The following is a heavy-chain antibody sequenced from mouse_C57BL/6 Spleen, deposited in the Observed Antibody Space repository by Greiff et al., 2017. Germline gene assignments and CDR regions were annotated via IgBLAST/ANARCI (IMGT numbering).Heavy chain of an antibody. D-gene: IGHD2-1*01. J-gene: IGHJ4*01. Sequence: QVQLQQPGAELVKPGASVKLSCKASGYTFTSYWMHWVKQRPGQGLEWIGMIHPNSGSTNYNEKFKSKATLTVDKSSSTAYMQLSSMTSEDCAVYYCARQCYGNYVYYYAMDYWGQGTSVTVSS. CDR1: GYTFTSYW. CDR2: IHPNSGST. CDR3: ARQCYGNYVYYYAMDY. V-gene: IGHV1-64*01.